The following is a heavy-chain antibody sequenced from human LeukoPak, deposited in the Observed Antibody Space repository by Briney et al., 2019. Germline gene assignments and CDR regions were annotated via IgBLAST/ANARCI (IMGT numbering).Heavy chain of an antibody. J-gene: IGHJ4*02. D-gene: IGHD6-19*01. V-gene: IGHV4-59*01. CDR1: GGSISSYY. CDR3: ARGKGPYSSGWGYYFDY. CDR2: IYYSGST. Sequence: KSSETLSLTCTVSGGSISSYYWSWIRQPPGKGLEWIGYIYYSGSTNYNPSLKSRVTISVDTSKNQFSLKLSSVTAADTAVYYCARGKGPYSSGWGYYFDYWGQGTLVTVSS.